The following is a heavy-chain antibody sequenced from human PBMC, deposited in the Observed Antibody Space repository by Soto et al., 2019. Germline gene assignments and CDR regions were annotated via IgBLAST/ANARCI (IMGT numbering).Heavy chain of an antibody. CDR3: AIGPRNGDYYYYGMDV. J-gene: IGHJ6*02. V-gene: IGHV1-2*04. D-gene: IGHD2-8*01. CDR2: INPNSGGT. Sequence: ASVKVSCKASGYTFTGYYMHWVRQAPGQGLEWMGWINPNSGGTNYAQKFQGWVTMTRDTSISTAYMELSRLRSDDTAVYYCAIGPRNGDYYYYGMDVWGQGTTVTVSS. CDR1: GYTFTGYY.